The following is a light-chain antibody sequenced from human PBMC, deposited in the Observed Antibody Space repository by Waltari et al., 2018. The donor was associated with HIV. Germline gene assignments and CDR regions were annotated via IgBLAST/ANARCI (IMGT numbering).Light chain of an antibody. CDR1: NSNLGNNY. V-gene: IGLV1-51*01. J-gene: IGLJ1*01. Sequence: XSIXTQPPSVSAAPGQKVTLSCTGDNSNLGNNYVFWYQQVPGRAPRLLIYDNEKRPSGIPDRFSASKAGMSATLDIAGLQIVDEADYYCGTWDSSLSLYVFGTGTTVAVL. CDR3: GTWDSSLSLYV. CDR2: DNE.